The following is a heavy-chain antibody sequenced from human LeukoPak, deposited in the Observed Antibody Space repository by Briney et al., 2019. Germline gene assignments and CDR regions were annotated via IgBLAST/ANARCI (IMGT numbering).Heavy chain of an antibody. CDR2: IYPGDSDT. V-gene: IGHV5-51*01. D-gene: IGHD5-18*01. Sequence: GESLKISCKGSGYSFTSYWIGWVRQMPGKGLEWMGIIYPGDSDTRYSPSFQGQVTISADKSISTAYLQWSSLKASDTAMYYCARPHYSYGTFHFDYWGQGTLSPSPQ. CDR3: ARPHYSYGTFHFDY. CDR1: GYSFTSYW. J-gene: IGHJ4*02.